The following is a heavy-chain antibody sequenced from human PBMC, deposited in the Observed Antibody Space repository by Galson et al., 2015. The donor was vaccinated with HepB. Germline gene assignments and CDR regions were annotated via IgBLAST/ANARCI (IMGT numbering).Heavy chain of an antibody. V-gene: IGHV2-5*01. CDR1: GFSLSTSEVG. CDR2: IYWNDDK. J-gene: IGHJ5*02. D-gene: IGHD3-3*01. Sequence: PALVKPTQTLTLTRTFSGFSLSTSEVGVGWIRQPPGKALEWLALIYWNDDKRYSPSLKSRLTITKDTSKNQVVLTMTNMDPVDTATYYCAHRRHDNYDFWSGFSGWFDPWGQGTLVTVSS. CDR3: AHRRHDNYDFWSGFSGWFDP.